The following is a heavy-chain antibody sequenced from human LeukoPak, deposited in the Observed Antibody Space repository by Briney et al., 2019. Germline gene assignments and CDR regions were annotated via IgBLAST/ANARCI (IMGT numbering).Heavy chain of an antibody. CDR1: GFTFSSYG. V-gene: IGHV3-33*01. J-gene: IGHJ4*02. CDR3: AREYDSSGYYAFGY. CDR2: IWYDGSNK. Sequence: GGSLRLSCAASGFTFSSYGMPWVRQAPGKGLEWVAVIWYDGSNKYYADSVKGRFTISRDNSKDTLYLQMNSLRAEDTAVYYCAREYDSSGYYAFGYWGQGTLVTVSS. D-gene: IGHD3-22*01.